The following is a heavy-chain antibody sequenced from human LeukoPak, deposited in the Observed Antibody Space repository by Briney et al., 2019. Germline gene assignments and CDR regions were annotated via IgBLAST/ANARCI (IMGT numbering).Heavy chain of an antibody. CDR3: ARDKFGYFDY. CDR2: IRYDGSNK. Sequence: GGSLRLSCAASGFTFSTYGMHWVRQAPGKGLEWVAFIRYDGSNKYYAASVKGRFSISRDNSKNTVYLQMNSLRAEDTAVYYCARDKFGYFDYWGQGTLVTVSS. D-gene: IGHD3-10*01. V-gene: IGHV3-30*02. CDR1: GFTFSTYG. J-gene: IGHJ4*02.